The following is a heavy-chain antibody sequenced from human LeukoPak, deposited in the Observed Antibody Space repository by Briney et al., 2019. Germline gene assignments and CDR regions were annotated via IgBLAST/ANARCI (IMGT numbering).Heavy chain of an antibody. V-gene: IGHV3-23*01. CDR1: GFTFSSYA. J-gene: IGHJ4*02. CDR2: ISGSGGST. Sequence: GGSLRLSCAASGFTFSSYAMSWVRQAPGKGLEWVSAISGSGGSTYYADSVKGRFPISRDNSKNTLYLQMNSLRAEDTAVYYCAKDRFGVVTKLGYWGQGTLVTVSS. D-gene: IGHD3-3*01. CDR3: AKDRFGVVTKLGY.